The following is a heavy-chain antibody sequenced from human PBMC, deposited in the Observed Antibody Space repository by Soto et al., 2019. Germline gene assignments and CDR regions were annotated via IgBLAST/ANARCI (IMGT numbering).Heavy chain of an antibody. V-gene: IGHV1-3*01. CDR3: ARSVDILTGYFDY. J-gene: IGHJ4*02. CDR2: INAGNGNT. CDR1: GYTFTSYA. Sequence: ASVKVSCKASGYTFTSYAMHWVRQAPGQRLEWMEWINAGNGNTKYSQKFQGRVTITRDTSASTAYMELSSLRSEDTAVYYCARSVDILTGYFDYWGQGTLVTVSS. D-gene: IGHD3-9*01.